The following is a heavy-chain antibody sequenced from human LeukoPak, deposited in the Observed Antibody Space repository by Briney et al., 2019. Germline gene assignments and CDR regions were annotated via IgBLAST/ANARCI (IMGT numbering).Heavy chain of an antibody. D-gene: IGHD2-8*01. CDR3: ARGMGY. J-gene: IGHJ4*02. Sequence: GGSLRLSCAASGLTVSSNYITWVRQPPGKGLEWVSHINSGSNTIYYADSVKGRFTISRDNAKNSLYLQMNSLRADDTAVYYCARGMGYWGQGTLVTVSS. V-gene: IGHV3-48*04. CDR2: INSGSNTI. CDR1: GLTVSSNY.